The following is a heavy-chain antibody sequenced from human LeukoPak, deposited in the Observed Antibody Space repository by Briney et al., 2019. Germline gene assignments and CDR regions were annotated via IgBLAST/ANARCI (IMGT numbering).Heavy chain of an antibody. J-gene: IGHJ5*02. CDR1: GFTFSDYY. CDR3: ASSSSWYTNWLWGTNWFDP. CDR2: ISSSGSTI. D-gene: IGHD6-13*01. Sequence: GGSLRLSCAASGFTFSDYYMSWIRQAPGKGLEWVSYISSSGSTIYYADSVKGRFTISRDNAKNSLYLQMNSLRAEDTAVYYCASSSSWYTNWLWGTNWFDPWGQGTLVTVSS. V-gene: IGHV3-11*04.